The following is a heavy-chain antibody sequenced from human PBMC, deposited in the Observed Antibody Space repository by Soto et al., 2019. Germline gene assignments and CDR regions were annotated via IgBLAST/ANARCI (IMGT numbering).Heavy chain of an antibody. CDR3: ARDLRPYSGYDGGFDP. CDR2: ISSFSSYI. J-gene: IGHJ5*02. Sequence: AGGSLRLSCAASGFSFNNYTMNRVRQAPGKGLEWVSSISSFSSYIYYEDSVKGRFTISRDNAKNSLYLQMNSLRAEDTAVYYCARDLRPYSGYDGGFDPWGQGTLVTVSS. CDR1: GFSFNNYT. D-gene: IGHD5-12*01. V-gene: IGHV3-21*01.